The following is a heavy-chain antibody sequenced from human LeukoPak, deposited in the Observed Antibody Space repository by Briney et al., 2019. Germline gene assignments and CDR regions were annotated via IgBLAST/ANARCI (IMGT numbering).Heavy chain of an antibody. Sequence: GGSLRLSCAASGFTFSSYWMHWVRQAPGKGLVWVSRIDTDGSSTSYADSVKGRSTISRDNAKNTLYLQMNSLRAEDTAVYYCARVSSSSWWALDYWGQGTLVTVSS. CDR2: IDTDGSST. CDR1: GFTFSSYW. V-gene: IGHV3-74*01. CDR3: ARVSSSSWWALDY. D-gene: IGHD6-13*01. J-gene: IGHJ4*02.